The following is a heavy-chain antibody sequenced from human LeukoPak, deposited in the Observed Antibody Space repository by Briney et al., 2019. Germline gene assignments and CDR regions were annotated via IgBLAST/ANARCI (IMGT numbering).Heavy chain of an antibody. CDR1: GFTFSSYG. V-gene: IGHV3-33*06. J-gene: IGHJ3*02. CDR2: IWYDGSNK. CDR3: AKDSGNDAFDI. Sequence: GGSLRLSCAASGFTFSSYGMHWVRQAPGKGLEWVAVIWYDGSNKYYADSVKGRFTISRDSSKNTLYLQMNSLRAEDTALYYCAKDSGNDAFDIWGQGTMVTVSS. D-gene: IGHD4-23*01.